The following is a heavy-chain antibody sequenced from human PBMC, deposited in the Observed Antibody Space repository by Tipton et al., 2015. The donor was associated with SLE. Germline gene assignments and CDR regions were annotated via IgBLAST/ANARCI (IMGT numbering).Heavy chain of an antibody. J-gene: IGHJ4*02. V-gene: IGHV4-59*08. Sequence: GLVKPSETLSLTCTVSGGSISSYYWSWIRQPPGKGLEWIGYIYYSGSTNYNPSLKSRVTISVDTSKNQFSLKLSSVTAADTAVYYCARQGQLVADYWGQGTLVTVSS. CDR2: IYYSGST. CDR3: ARQGQLVADY. D-gene: IGHD6-6*01. CDR1: GGSISSYY.